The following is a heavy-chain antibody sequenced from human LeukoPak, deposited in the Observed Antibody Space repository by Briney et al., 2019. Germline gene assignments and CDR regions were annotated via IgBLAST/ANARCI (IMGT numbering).Heavy chain of an antibody. CDR3: ARDRAWNYFDH. CDR2: ISNDGSRK. CDR1: GFTFSRHG. Sequence: HPGRSLRLSCAPSGFTFSRHGMHWVRQAPGKGLEWVAIISNDGSRKYYAHSVEGRFTISRDNSKNTLYLQMDSLRAEDTAVYYCARDRAWNYFDHWGQGTLVTVSS. J-gene: IGHJ4*02. V-gene: IGHV3-30*03. D-gene: IGHD3-3*01.